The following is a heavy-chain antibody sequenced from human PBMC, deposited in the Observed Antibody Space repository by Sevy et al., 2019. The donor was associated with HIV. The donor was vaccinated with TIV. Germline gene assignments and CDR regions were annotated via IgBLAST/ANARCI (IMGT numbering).Heavy chain of an antibody. Sequence: GGSLRLSCAASGFTFSGSAIHWVRQASGKGLEWVGRIRSESNSHATAYAASVKSRVTIARDDSKNTAYLQMNSLKTAETAVYYCTSNRLSMVRGIIMAHYLDYWGPGTLVTVSS. D-gene: IGHD3-10*01. V-gene: IGHV3-73*01. CDR2: IRSESNSHAT. J-gene: IGHJ4*02. CDR1: GFTFSGSA. CDR3: TSNRLSMVRGIIMAHYLDY.